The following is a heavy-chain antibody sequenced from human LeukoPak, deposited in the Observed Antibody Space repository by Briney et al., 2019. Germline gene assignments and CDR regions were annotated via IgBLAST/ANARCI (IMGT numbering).Heavy chain of an antibody. Sequence: GGSPRLSCAASGFTFNNYWMSWVRLAPGKGLEWVANIKKDGSEKFYVDSVKGRFTISRDNAKNSLYLQMNSLRAEDTAVYYCARDGDFWSAQEAFDIWGQGTMVTVSS. J-gene: IGHJ3*02. CDR2: IKKDGSEK. CDR3: ARDGDFWSAQEAFDI. CDR1: GFTFNNYW. D-gene: IGHD3-3*01. V-gene: IGHV3-7*01.